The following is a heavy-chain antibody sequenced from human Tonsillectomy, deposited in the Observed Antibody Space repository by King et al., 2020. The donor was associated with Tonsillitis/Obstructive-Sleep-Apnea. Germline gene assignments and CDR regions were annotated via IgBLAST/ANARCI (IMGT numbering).Heavy chain of an antibody. V-gene: IGHV5-51*01. CDR3: SRGVIAARPVYGMDV. J-gene: IGHJ6*02. D-gene: IGHD6-6*01. CDR2: IYPGDSDT. Sequence: GWVRQMPGKGLEWMGIIYPGDSDTRYSPSFQGQVTISADKSISTAYLQWSSLKSSDTSMYYCSRGVIAARPVYGMDVWGQVHTVTISS.